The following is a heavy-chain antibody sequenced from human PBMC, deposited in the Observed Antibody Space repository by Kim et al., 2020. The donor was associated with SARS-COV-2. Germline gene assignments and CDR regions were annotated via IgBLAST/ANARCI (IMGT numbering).Heavy chain of an antibody. V-gene: IGHV3-21*01. J-gene: IGHJ6*02. D-gene: IGHD3-9*01. CDR2: YI. Sequence: YIYYADSATGRFTISRDNAKSSLFLQMNSLRVEDTGVYYCARFEGYGMDVWGQGTTVTVSS. CDR3: ARFEGYGMDV.